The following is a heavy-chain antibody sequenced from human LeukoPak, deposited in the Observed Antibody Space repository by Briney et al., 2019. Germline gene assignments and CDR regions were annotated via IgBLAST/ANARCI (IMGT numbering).Heavy chain of an antibody. CDR3: VRGSKIRGVIPEGEFDY. Sequence: GRSLRLSCEASGFTFSHFAMHWVRQAPGKGLGWVAVISYDGKKNYYADSVKGRFTLSRDDSQNTVYLQMNSLRDDDTALYYCVRGSKIRGVIPEGEFDYWGQGTLVTVSS. D-gene: IGHD3-10*01. V-gene: IGHV3-30*04. CDR2: ISYDGKKN. CDR1: GFTFSHFA. J-gene: IGHJ4*02.